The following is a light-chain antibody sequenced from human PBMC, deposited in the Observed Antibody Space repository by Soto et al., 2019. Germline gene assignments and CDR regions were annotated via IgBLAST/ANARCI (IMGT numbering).Light chain of an antibody. CDR2: DAS. CDR1: QSVSSY. V-gene: IGKV3-11*01. J-gene: IGKJ4*01. CDR3: QQRSNWPGPLT. Sequence: EIVLTQSPATLSLSPGERATLSCRASQSVSSYLVWYQQKPGQAPRLLIYDASNRATGIPARFSGSGSGTDFTLTISSLEPEDFAVYYCQQRSNWPGPLTFGGGTKVEIK.